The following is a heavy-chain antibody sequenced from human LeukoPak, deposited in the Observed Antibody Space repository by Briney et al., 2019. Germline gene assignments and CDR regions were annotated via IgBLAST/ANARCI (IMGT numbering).Heavy chain of an antibody. J-gene: IGHJ4*02. V-gene: IGHV4-39*01. D-gene: IGHD1-26*01. CDR2: IYYSGST. CDR3: ARHRTGGTYPLDY. Sequence: SETLSLTCTVSGGSISSSSYYGGWIRQPPGKGLEWIGSIYYSGSTYYNPSLKSRVTISVDTSKNQFSLKLSSVTAADTAVYYCARHRTGGTYPLDYWGQGTLVTASS. CDR1: GGSISSSSYY.